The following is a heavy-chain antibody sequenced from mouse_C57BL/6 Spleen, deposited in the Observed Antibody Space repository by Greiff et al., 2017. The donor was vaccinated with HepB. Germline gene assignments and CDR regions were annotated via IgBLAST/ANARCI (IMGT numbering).Heavy chain of an antibody. J-gene: IGHJ3*01. V-gene: IGHV5-17*01. CDR3: ARPGGGAWFAY. Sequence: EVKLMESGGGLVKPGGSLKLSCAASGFTFSDYGMHWVRQAPEKGLEWVAYISSGSSTIYYADTVKGRFTISRDNAKNTLFLQMTSLWSEDTAMYYCARPGGGAWFAYWGQGTLVTVSA. CDR2: ISSGSSTI. CDR1: GFTFSDYG.